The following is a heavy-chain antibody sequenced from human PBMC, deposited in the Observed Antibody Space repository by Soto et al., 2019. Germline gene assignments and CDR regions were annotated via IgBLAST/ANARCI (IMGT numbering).Heavy chain of an antibody. V-gene: IGHV1-18*04. CDR1: GYTFTSYG. CDR3: ARGVDCSGGSCYSFPPAFDY. J-gene: IGHJ4*02. Sequence: GASVKVSCKASGYTFTSYGISWVRQAPGQGLEWMGWISAYNGNTNYAQKLQGRVTMTTDTSTSTAYMELRSLRSDDTAVYYCARGVDCSGGSCYSFPPAFDYWGQGTLVTVSS. D-gene: IGHD2-15*01. CDR2: ISAYNGNT.